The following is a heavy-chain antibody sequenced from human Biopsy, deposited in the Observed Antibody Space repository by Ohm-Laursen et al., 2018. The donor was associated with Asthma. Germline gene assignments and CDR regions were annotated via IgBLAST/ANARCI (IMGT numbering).Heavy chain of an antibody. J-gene: IGHJ3*02. Sequence: SLRPSCTAFGFSFSNFAIHWVRQAPGKGLEWVGVISKDASTQDYADSVKGRFTMARDNSKNTLDLQMNSLREEDTAVYYRVRDGTDDAFDIWGQGTVVSVSS. D-gene: IGHD1-1*01. CDR3: VRDGTDDAFDI. CDR1: GFSFSNFA. CDR2: ISKDASTQ. V-gene: IGHV3-30*01.